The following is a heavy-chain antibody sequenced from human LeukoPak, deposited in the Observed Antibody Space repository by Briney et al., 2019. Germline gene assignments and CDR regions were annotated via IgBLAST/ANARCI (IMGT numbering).Heavy chain of an antibody. CDR1: GGSISSGGYS. CDR2: IYHSGST. D-gene: IGHD2-21*02. CDR3: ARENRLGVTYYFDY. V-gene: IGHV4-30-2*01. Sequence: SETLSLTCAVSGGSISSGGYSWSWIRQPPGKGLEWIGYIYHSGSTYYNPSLKSRVTISVDRSKNQFSLKLSSVTAADTAVYYCARENRLGVTYYFDYWGQGTLVTVSS. J-gene: IGHJ4*02.